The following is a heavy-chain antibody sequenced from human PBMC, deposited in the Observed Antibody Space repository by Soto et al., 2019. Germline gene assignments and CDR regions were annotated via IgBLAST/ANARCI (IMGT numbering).Heavy chain of an antibody. V-gene: IGHV3-30*18. Sequence: GGSLRLSCAASGFTFSSYGMHWVRQAPGKGLEWVAVISYDGSNKYYADSVKGRFTISRDNSKNTLYLQMNSLRAEDTAVYYCAKGPALLLWFGELEGYFDYWGQGTLVTVSS. J-gene: IGHJ4*02. D-gene: IGHD3-10*01. CDR2: ISYDGSNK. CDR1: GFTFSSYG. CDR3: AKGPALLLWFGELEGYFDY.